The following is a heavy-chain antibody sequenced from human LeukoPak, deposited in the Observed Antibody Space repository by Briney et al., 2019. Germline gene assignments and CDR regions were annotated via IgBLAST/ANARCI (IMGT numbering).Heavy chain of an antibody. V-gene: IGHV1-69*04. D-gene: IGHD1-26*01. CDR3: ARVAVGATLEFDY. CDR1: GYTLTSYG. J-gene: IGHJ4*02. CDR2: IIPILGIA. Sequence: GASVKVSCKASGYTLTSYGISWVRQAPGQGLEWMGRIIPILGIANYAQKFQGRVTITADKSTSTAYMELSSLRSEDTAVYYCARVAVGATLEFDYWGQGTLVTVSS.